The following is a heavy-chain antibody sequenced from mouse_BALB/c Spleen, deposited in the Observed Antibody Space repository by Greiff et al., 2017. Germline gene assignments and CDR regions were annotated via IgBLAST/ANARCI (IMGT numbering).Heavy chain of an antibody. J-gene: IGHJ2*01. CDR1: GYSITSGYY. V-gene: IGHV3-6*02. CDR3: AREDYGSSYGHFDY. Sequence: ESGPGLVKPSQSLSLTCSVTGYSITSGYYWNWIRQFPGNKLEWMGYISYDGSNNYNPSLKNRISITRDTSKNQFFLKLNSVTTEDTATYYCAREDYGSSYGHFDYWGQGTTLTVSS. D-gene: IGHD1-1*01. CDR2: ISYDGSN.